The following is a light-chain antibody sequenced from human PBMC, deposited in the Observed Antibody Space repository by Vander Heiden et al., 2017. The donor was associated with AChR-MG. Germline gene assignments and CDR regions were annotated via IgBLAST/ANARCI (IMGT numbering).Light chain of an antibody. CDR2: SAS. V-gene: IGKV3-15*01. Sequence: EIVMTQSPATLSVSPGERATLSCRASQSVSSNLAWYQQKPGQAPRLLIYSASTRATGIPARFSGSGSGTEFTLTISSLQSEDFAVYYCQQYNNWPYTFPYGAKLEI. CDR1: QSVSSN. J-gene: IGKJ2*01. CDR3: QQYNNWPYT.